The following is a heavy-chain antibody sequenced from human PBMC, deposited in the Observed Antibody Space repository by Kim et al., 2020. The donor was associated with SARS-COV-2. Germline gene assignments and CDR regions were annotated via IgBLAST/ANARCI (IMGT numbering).Heavy chain of an antibody. V-gene: IGHV3-48*03. CDR2: ISSSGSTI. CDR1: GFTFSSYE. CDR3: ARDRQYSSPSQYYEEDYYYGMDV. J-gene: IGHJ6*02. D-gene: IGHD6-6*01. Sequence: GGSLRLSCAASGFTFSSYEMNWVRQAPGKGLEWVSYISSSGSTIYYADSVKGRFTISRDNAKNSLYLQMNSLRAEDTAVYYCARDRQYSSPSQYYEEDYYYGMDVWGQGTTVTVSS.